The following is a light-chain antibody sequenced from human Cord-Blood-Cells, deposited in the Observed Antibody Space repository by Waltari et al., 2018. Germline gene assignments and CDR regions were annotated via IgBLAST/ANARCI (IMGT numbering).Light chain of an antibody. Sequence: EIVMTQSPATLSVSPGQRATLSCSASQSVSSNLAWYQQKPGQPPRLLIYGASTRATGIPARFSCSVSGTEFTLTISSLHSEDFAVYYCQQYNNWPPYTFGQGTKLEIK. CDR3: QQYNNWPPYT. CDR1: QSVSSN. V-gene: IGKV3-15*01. J-gene: IGKJ2*01. CDR2: GAS.